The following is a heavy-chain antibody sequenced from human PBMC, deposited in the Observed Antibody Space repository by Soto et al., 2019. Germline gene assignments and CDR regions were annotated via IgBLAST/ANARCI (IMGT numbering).Heavy chain of an antibody. D-gene: IGHD2-2*02. CDR2: IYYSGST. Sequence: SETLSLTCTVSGGSVSSGSYYWSWILQPPGKGLEWIGYIYYSGSTNYNPSLKSRVTISVDTSKNQFSLKLSSVTVADTAVYFFAKSSHYTVDTFDFWRQGTLVTVSS. CDR3: AKSSHYTVDTFDF. CDR1: GGSVSSGSYY. V-gene: IGHV4-61*01. J-gene: IGHJ5*01.